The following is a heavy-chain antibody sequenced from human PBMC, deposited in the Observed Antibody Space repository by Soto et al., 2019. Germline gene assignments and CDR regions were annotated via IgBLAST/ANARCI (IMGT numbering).Heavy chain of an antibody. V-gene: IGHV4-59*01. J-gene: IGHJ4*02. CDR1: VGSISSYY. Sequence: SETLSLTCTVSVGSISSYYWSWIRQPPGKGLEWIGYISFTGSTDYNPSLKSRVTISVDTSKNQFSLKLSSVTAADTAVYYCARADSTSWYRYWGQGTLVTVSS. CDR2: ISFTGST. D-gene: IGHD6-13*01. CDR3: ARADSTSWYRY.